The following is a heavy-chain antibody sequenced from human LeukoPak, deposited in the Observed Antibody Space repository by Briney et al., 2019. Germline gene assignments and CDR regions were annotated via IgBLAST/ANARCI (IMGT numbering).Heavy chain of an antibody. CDR2: IHYSGST. CDR1: GGSIGSYY. Sequence: SETLSLTCTVSGGSIGSYYWNWIRQAPGKGLEWIGYIHYSGSTNHNSSLKSRVSISIDTSKSQFSLKVTSVTAADTAVYYCARGGGNYFDYWGQGTLVTVSS. CDR3: ARGGGNYFDY. J-gene: IGHJ4*02. D-gene: IGHD2-15*01. V-gene: IGHV4-59*01.